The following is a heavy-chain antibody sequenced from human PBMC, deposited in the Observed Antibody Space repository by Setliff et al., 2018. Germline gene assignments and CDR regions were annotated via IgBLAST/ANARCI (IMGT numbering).Heavy chain of an antibody. CDR2: ISDSSRTHT. CDR3: ARDQAGVYDY. Sequence: GGSLRLSCEASGFKFSDYFMSWIRQAPEKGLEWLSHISDSSRTHTAYADSVRGRFTISRDNAKNSVYLQMNSLRAEDTAVYYCARDQAGVYDYWGQGTLVTVSS. CDR1: GFKFSDYF. D-gene: IGHD3-10*01. J-gene: IGHJ4*02. V-gene: IGHV3-11*06.